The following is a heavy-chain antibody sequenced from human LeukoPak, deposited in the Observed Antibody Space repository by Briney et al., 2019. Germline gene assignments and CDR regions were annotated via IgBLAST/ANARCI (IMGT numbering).Heavy chain of an antibody. Sequence: ASVKVSCKASGYTFDDEYIHWVRQAPGLGLEWMGWINPKNGGTNYAQKFQGRVTMTRDTSISTAYMELRRLKSDDSAVYYCARRVQKLVATSWFDPWGQGTLVTVSS. CDR3: ARRVQKLVATSWFDP. V-gene: IGHV1-2*02. J-gene: IGHJ5*02. CDR2: INPKNGGT. D-gene: IGHD5-12*01. CDR1: GYTFDDEY.